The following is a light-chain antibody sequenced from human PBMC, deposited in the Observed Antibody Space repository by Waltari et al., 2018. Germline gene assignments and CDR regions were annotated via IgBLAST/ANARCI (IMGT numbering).Light chain of an antibody. CDR1: QGVGTN. CDR2: DAS. J-gene: IGKJ2*01. CDR3: QQYRDWYS. V-gene: IGKV3-15*01. Sequence: EIVMTQSPATLSVSPGEGVTLSCRASQGVGTNIAWYQQRPGQAPRLLIYDASTRASGVPARFSGSGAGAEVTLIISNLQSEDLALYFCQQYRDWYSFGQGTKLQIK.